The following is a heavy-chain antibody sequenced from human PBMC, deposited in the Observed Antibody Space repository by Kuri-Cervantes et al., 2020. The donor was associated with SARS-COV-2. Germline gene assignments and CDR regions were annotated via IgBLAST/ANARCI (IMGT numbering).Heavy chain of an antibody. CDR1: GFTFSSYS. CDR3: ARYRAIPGGGLDY. CDR2: ISSSSSYI. V-gene: IGHV3-21*01. Sequence: GGSLRLSCAASGFTFSSYSMNWVRQAPGKGLEWVSSISSSSSYIYYADSVKGRYTISRDNAKNSLYLQMNSLRAEDTAVYYCARYRAIPGGGLDYWGQGTLVTVSS. D-gene: IGHD2-2*01. J-gene: IGHJ4*02.